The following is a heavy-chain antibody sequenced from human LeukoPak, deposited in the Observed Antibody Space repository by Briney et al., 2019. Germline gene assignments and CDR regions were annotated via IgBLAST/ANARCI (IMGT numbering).Heavy chain of an antibody. CDR3: ARGRGAAGTSSPSLFDP. V-gene: IGHV1-69*13. J-gene: IGHJ5*02. D-gene: IGHD6-13*01. CDR1: GYTFTSYG. Sequence: VASVKVSFKASGYTFTSYGIRWVRQAPGQGLEWMGGIIPIFGTANYAQKFQGRVTITADESTSTAYMELSSLRSEDTAVYYCARGRGAAGTSSPSLFDPWGQGTLVTVSS. CDR2: IIPIFGTA.